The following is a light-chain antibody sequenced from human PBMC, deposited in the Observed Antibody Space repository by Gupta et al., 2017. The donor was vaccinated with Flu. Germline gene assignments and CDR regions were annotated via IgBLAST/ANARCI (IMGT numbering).Light chain of an antibody. Sequence: DIVMTQTPLSSPVTLGQPASISCRSSQSLGHSDGNNYLSWLQQRPGQPPRLLIYKISNRVSGVPDRFSGSGAETDFTLKISRGEAEDVGIYYCRQEKQSPCIFGQGTKLEIK. CDR2: KIS. CDR1: QSLGHSDGNNY. CDR3: RQEKQSPCI. V-gene: IGKV2-24*01. J-gene: IGKJ2*02.